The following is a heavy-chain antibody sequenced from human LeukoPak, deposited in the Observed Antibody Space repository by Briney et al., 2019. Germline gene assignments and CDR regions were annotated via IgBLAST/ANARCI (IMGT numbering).Heavy chain of an antibody. V-gene: IGHV3-48*03. J-gene: IGHJ4*02. Sequence: GGSLRLSCAASGLTFSSYEMNWVRQAPGKGLEWVSYISSSGSTIYYADSVKGRFTISRDNAKKPLSLQMNSLRADDTAYYYWARGMEGSFDDWGQGTLVTVSS. D-gene: IGHD1-1*01. CDR1: GLTFSSYE. CDR3: ARGMEGSFDD. CDR2: ISSSGSTI.